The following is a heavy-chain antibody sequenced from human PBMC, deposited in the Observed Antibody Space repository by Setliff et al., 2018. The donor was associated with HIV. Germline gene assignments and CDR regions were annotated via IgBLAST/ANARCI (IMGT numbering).Heavy chain of an antibody. CDR1: GYSLTSFD. Sequence: SVKVSCKASGYSLTSFDINWVRQATGQGLEWMGGTIPLFDTSNYAQKFQGRVTITADESTSTAYMELRSLTSEDSAVYYCARSLPQRSYFDYWGQGTLVTVSS. J-gene: IGHJ4*02. CDR3: ARSLPQRSYFDY. V-gene: IGHV1-69*13. D-gene: IGHD1-26*01. CDR2: TIPLFDTS.